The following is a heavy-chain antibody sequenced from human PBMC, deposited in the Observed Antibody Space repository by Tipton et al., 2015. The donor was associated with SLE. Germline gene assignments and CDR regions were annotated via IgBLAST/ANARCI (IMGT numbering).Heavy chain of an antibody. CDR3: ATYNWDAFDI. CDR2: INHSGST. CDR1: VGSFSGYC. D-gene: IGHD1-20*01. V-gene: IGHV4-34*01. Sequence: TLSLTCAVYVGSFSGYCWSWIRQPPGKGLEWIGEINHSGSTNYNPSLKSRVTISVDTSKNQFSLKLSSVTAADTAVYYCATYNWDAFDIWGQGTMVTVSS. J-gene: IGHJ3*02.